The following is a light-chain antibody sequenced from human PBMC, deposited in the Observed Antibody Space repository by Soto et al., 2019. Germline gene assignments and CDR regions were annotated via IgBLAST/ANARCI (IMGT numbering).Light chain of an antibody. CDR3: QQRSNWPPSIT. CDR2: DAS. Sequence: EIVLTQSPATLSLSPEEKATLSCRARQSVSSYLAWYQQKPGQAPRLLIYDASNRATGIPARFSGSGSGTDFTLTISSLEPEDFAVYYCQQRSNWPPSITFGQGTRLEIK. CDR1: QSVSSY. J-gene: IGKJ5*01. V-gene: IGKV3-11*01.